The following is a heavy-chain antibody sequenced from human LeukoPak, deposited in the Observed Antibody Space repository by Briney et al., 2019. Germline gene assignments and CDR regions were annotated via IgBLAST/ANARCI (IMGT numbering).Heavy chain of an antibody. CDR3: ARGSLGCTNGVCYPIYYYYGMDV. Sequence: GGSLRLSCAASGFTFSSYDMHWVRQATGKGLEWVSAIGTAGDTYYPGSVKGRFTISRENAKNSLYLQMNSLRAGDTAVYYCARGSLGCTNGVCYPIYYYYGMDVWGQGTTVTVSS. CDR2: IGTAGDT. V-gene: IGHV3-13*01. J-gene: IGHJ6*02. CDR1: GFTFSSYD. D-gene: IGHD2-8*01.